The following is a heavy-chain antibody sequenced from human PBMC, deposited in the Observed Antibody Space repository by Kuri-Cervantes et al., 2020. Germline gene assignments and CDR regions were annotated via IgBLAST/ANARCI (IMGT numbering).Heavy chain of an antibody. J-gene: IGHJ4*02. Sequence: GESLKISCAASGLTFSAYSMNWVRQAPGKGLEWVSSISRSSSFIYYADSVKGRFTISRDNAKNSLYLQMNSLRAEDTAVYYCARLYYYDSVSNYWGQGTLVTVSS. CDR3: ARLYYYDSVSNY. CDR2: ISRSSSFI. V-gene: IGHV3-21*04. D-gene: IGHD3-22*01. CDR1: GLTFSAYS.